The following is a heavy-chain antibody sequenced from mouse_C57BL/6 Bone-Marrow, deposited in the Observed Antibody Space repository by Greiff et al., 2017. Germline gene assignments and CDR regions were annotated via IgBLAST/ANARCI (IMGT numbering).Heavy chain of an antibody. V-gene: IGHV14-3*01. CDR1: GFNITNTY. CDR2: IDPANGNT. Sequence: VQLQQSVAELVRPGASVKLSCTASGFNITNTYMHWVKQRPEQGLEWIGRIDPANGNTSYAPKFQGKATITAYTSSNTAYLQLRRLTAADPATYYCARNYYSNYEREMDDWGTGTSVTVSS. D-gene: IGHD2-5*01. J-gene: IGHJ4*01. CDR3: ARNYYSNYEREMDD.